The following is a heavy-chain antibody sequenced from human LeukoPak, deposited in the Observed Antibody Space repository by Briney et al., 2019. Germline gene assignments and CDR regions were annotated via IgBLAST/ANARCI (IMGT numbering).Heavy chain of an antibody. V-gene: IGHV1-2*04. CDR1: GYTFTGYY. CDR2: INPNSGGT. CDR3: ARSSYSSSWYLFYFDY. J-gene: IGHJ4*02. D-gene: IGHD6-13*01. Sequence: GASVKVSCKASGYTFTGYYMHWVRQAPGQGLEWMGWINPNSGGTNYAQKFQGWVTMTRDTSISTAYMELSRLRSDDTAVYYCARSSYSSSWYLFYFDYWGQGTLVTVSS.